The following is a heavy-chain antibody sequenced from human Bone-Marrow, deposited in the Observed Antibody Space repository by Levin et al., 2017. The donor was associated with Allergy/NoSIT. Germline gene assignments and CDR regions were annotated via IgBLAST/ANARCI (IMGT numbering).Heavy chain of an antibody. D-gene: IGHD3-10*01. J-gene: IGHJ4*02. CDR2: LYYSGST. Sequence: SQTLSHTCPVSGDSIKSFYWSWIRQSPGKGLEWIGYLYYSGSTNYNPSLKSRVTISVDTSKSQIALRVSSVTAADTAVYYCAGTVRGVVAPIEHWGQGKLVTVSS. CDR1: GDSIKSFY. CDR3: AGTVRGVVAPIEH. V-gene: IGHV4-59*08.